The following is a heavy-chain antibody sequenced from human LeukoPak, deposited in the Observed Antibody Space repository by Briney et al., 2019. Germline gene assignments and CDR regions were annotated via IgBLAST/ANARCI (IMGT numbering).Heavy chain of an antibody. V-gene: IGHV3-23*01. CDR1: GFTVSSYA. CDR3: AKVSWANYFDY. J-gene: IGHJ4*02. D-gene: IGHD6-13*01. CDR2: ISGSGDNT. Sequence: PGGSLRLSCAVSGFTVSSYAMSWVRQAPGKGLEWVSTISGSGDNTYSADSVRGRFTISSDNSKNTLYLQMNSLRAEDTAIYYCAKVSWANYFDYWGQGTLVTVSS.